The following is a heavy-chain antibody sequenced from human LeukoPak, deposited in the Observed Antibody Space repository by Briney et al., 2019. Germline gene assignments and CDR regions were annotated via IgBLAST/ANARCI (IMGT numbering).Heavy chain of an antibody. CDR3: ARAEWIQLWFIDY. D-gene: IGHD5-18*01. J-gene: IGHJ4*02. Sequence: GGSLRLSCAASGFTFSSYAMHWVRQAPGKGLEWVAVMSYDGSNKYYADSVKGRFTISRDNSKNTLYLQMNSLRAEDTAVYYCARAEWIQLWFIDYWGQGTLVTVSS. CDR2: MSYDGSNK. CDR1: GFTFSSYA. V-gene: IGHV3-30*04.